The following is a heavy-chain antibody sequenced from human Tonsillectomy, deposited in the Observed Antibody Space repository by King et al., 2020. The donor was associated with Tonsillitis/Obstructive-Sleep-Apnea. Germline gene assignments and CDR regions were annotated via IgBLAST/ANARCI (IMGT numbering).Heavy chain of an antibody. CDR1: GCSISSSSYY. CDR2: IYYTGST. V-gene: IGHV4-39*01. J-gene: IGHJ4*02. CDR3: ARGLTTLDY. D-gene: IGHD4/OR15-4a*01. Sequence: QLQESGPGLVKPSETLSLTCTVSGCSISSSSYYLGWIRQPPGMGLYWIGSIYYTGSTYYNPSLKNRVTISVDPSKNQFSLKLSSVTAADTAVYYCARGLTTLDYWGQGTLVTVSS.